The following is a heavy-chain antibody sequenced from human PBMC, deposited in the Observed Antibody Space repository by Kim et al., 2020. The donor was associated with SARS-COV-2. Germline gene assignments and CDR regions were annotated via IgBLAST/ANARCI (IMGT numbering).Heavy chain of an antibody. D-gene: IGHD3-10*01. CDR3: ARRQFGSGTQGAFDI. J-gene: IGHJ3*02. Sequence: GESLKMSCKGSGYSFTSYSIGWVRQMPGKGLEWMGIVYPGDSDTRYSPSFRGQVTISADKSISTAYLQWSSLKASDTAMYYCARRQFGSGTQGAFDIWGQGTAVTVSP. V-gene: IGHV5-51*01. CDR2: VYPGDSDT. CDR1: GYSFTSYS.